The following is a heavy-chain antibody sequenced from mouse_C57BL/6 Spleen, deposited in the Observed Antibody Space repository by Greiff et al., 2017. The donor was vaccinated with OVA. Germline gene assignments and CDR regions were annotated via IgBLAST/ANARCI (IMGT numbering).Heavy chain of an antibody. CDR3: ARASYGNTGAMDY. D-gene: IGHD2-1*01. CDR2: INPSNGGT. V-gene: IGHV1-53*01. CDR1: GYTFPSYW. Sequence: QVQLQQPGTELVKPGASVKLSCKASGYTFPSYWMHWVKQRPGQGLEWIGNINPSNGGTNYNEKFKSKATLTVDKSSSTAYMQLSSLTSEDSAVYYCARASYGNTGAMDYWGQGTSVTVSS. J-gene: IGHJ4*01.